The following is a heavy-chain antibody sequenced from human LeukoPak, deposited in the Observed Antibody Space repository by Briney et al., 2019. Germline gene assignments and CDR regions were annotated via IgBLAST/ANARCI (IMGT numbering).Heavy chain of an antibody. D-gene: IGHD3-9*01. V-gene: IGHV4-38-2*02. Sequence: SETLSLTCTVSGYSISSDYYWGWIRQPPGKGLEWIGSFYHSGSTYYNPSLKSRVTISEDTSKNQFSLTLSSVTAADTAVYYCARRPQVLLRYFDPKVYYFDYWGQGTLVTVSS. CDR2: FYHSGST. J-gene: IGHJ4*02. CDR3: ARRPQVLLRYFDPKVYYFDY. CDR1: GYSISSDYY.